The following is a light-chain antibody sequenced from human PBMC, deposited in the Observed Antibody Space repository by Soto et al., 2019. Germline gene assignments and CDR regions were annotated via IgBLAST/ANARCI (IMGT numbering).Light chain of an antibody. CDR3: QQYYSTPLT. CDR1: QSVLHSSNHKKY. J-gene: IGKJ4*01. V-gene: IGKV4-1*01. CDR2: WAS. Sequence: IVMTQSPDSLAVSLGERATINCKSSQSVLHSSNHKKYLAWYQQKPGQPPKLLIYWASTRESGVPDRFSGSGSGTDFTLAISSLQAEDVAVYYCQQYYSTPLTFGGGAKVDIK.